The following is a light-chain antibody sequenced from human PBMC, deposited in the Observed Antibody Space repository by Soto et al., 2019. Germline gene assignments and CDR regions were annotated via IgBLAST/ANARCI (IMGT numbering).Light chain of an antibody. CDR3: QQYNQWPLT. Sequence: EVVMTQSPVTLSVSPGEKATLSCRASQSVSNNLAWYQQKPGQAPRLLIYFTSTRATGIPARFSGSGSGTEFSLTISSLQSEDLALYDWQQYNQWPLTFGGGTKVETK. CDR1: QSVSNN. V-gene: IGKV3-15*01. CDR2: FTS. J-gene: IGKJ4*01.